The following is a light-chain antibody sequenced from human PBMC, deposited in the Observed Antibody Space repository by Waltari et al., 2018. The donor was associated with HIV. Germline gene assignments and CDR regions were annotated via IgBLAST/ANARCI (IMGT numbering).Light chain of an antibody. CDR3: SSYRSTAVV. Sequence: HSARTQPASVSGSPGQSITISCTGTSSAFGGSNYVSWYQQHPGKAPKLMIYDVTNRPSGVSNRFSGSKSGNTAALTISGLQAEDEADYYCSSYRSTAVVFGGGTKLTVL. V-gene: IGLV2-14*03. J-gene: IGLJ2*01. CDR2: DVT. CDR1: SSAFGGSNY.